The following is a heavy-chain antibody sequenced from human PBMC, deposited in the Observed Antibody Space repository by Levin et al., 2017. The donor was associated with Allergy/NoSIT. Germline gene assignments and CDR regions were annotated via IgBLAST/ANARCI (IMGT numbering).Heavy chain of an antibody. CDR1: GFTFSSYA. CDR3: VKVSLWFGELEGYFDY. J-gene: IGHJ4*02. D-gene: IGHD3-10*01. CDR2: ISSNGGST. V-gene: IGHV3-64D*06. Sequence: GGSLRLSCSASGFTFSSYAMHWVRQAPGKGLEYVSAISSNGGSTYYADSVKGRFTISRDNSKNTLYLQMSSLRAEDTAVYYCVKVSLWFGELEGYFDYWGQGTLVTVSS.